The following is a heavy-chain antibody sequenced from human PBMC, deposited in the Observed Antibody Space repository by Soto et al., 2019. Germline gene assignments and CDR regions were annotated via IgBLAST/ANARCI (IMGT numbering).Heavy chain of an antibody. CDR2: ISSYNDYT. Sequence: QVQLVQSAAEVRKPGASVKVSCRASGYTFIRYGITWVRQAPGQGLEWMGWISSYNDYTEYAQIFQGRVTMTADTXXXXXXXXXXXXXXXXXXXXXXXXXXXXXXXXXXXXXXXXXVWGQGNAVTVSS. J-gene: IGHJ6*02. CDR1: GYTFIRYG. V-gene: IGHV1-18*01. CDR3: XXXXXXXXXXXXXXXXXXXV.